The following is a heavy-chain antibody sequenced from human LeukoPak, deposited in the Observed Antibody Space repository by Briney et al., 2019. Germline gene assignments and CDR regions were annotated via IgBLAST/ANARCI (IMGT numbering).Heavy chain of an antibody. CDR3: ARERRPSDCSSTSCYEYFDY. CDR1: GYTSTGYY. J-gene: IGHJ4*02. V-gene: IGHV1-2*02. D-gene: IGHD2-2*01. Sequence: GASVKVSCKASGYTSTGYYMHWVRQAPGQGLEWMGWINPNSGGTNYAQNFQGRVTMIRDTSIGTAYMELSRLISDDTAVYYCARERRPSDCSSTSCYEYFDYWGQGTLVTVSS. CDR2: INPNSGGT.